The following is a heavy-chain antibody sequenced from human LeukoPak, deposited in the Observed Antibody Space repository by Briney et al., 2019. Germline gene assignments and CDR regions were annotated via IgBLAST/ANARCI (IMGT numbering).Heavy chain of an antibody. V-gene: IGHV3-30-3*01. D-gene: IGHD5-18*01. CDR3: ARGGENSYEPNDY. J-gene: IGHJ4*02. CDR1: VFTFSSYS. Sequence: HPGGSLRLSCAASVFTFSSYSMHWVRQAPGKGQEWVAVISYDGSNKYYADSVKGRFTISRDNSKNTLYLQMNSLRAEDTAVYYCARGGENSYEPNDYWGQGTLVTVSS. CDR2: ISYDGSNK.